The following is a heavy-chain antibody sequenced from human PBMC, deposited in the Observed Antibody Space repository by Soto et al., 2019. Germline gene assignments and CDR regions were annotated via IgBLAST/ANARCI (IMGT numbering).Heavy chain of an antibody. J-gene: IGHJ4*02. CDR1: AFTFGVFP. D-gene: IGHD2-15*01. CDR2: INWNGNYI. V-gene: IGHV3-9*01. CDR3: ARAPTGGTWPVYFDW. Sequence: VQLVGSGGGLVQPGGSLRPSGTASAFTFGVFPVHWARRVPGKGGEWVSGINWNGNYIGYADSVKGRFTVSRDNAKNSLYLQMNSLRPEDTALYFCARAPTGGTWPVYFDWWGRGTLVTVSS.